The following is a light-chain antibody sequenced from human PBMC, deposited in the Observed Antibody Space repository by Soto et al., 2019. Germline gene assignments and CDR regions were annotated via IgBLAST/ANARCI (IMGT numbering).Light chain of an antibody. CDR2: EGS. V-gene: IGLV2-23*01. CDR1: SSDVGSYNL. CDR3: CSYAVHVV. Sequence: QSVLTQPASVSGSPGQSITISCTGTSSDVGSYNLVSWYQQHPGKAPKLMIYEGSKRPSGVSNRFSGSKSGNTASLTISGLQAEDEADYYCCSYAVHVVFGGGTQLTVL. J-gene: IGLJ2*01.